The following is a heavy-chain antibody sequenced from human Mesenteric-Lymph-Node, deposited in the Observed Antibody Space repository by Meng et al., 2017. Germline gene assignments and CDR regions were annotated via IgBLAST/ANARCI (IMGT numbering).Heavy chain of an antibody. Sequence: GGSLRLSCAASGFTFSSYSMNWVRQAPGKGLEWVSSISSSSSYIYYADSVKGRFTISRDNAKNSLYLQMNSLRAEDTAVYYCARDPGYGEGWFDPWGQGTLVTVSS. CDR1: GFTFSSYS. CDR2: ISSSSSYI. D-gene: IGHD5-12*01. J-gene: IGHJ5*02. V-gene: IGHV3-21*04. CDR3: ARDPGYGEGWFDP.